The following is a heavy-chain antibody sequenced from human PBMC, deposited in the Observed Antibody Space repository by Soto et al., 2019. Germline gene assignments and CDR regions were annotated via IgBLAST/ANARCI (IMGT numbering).Heavy chain of an antibody. CDR1: GGSFSGYY. Sequence: SETLSLTCAVYGGSFSGYYWSWIRQPPGKGLEWIGEINHSGSTNYNPSLKSRVTISVDTSKNQFSLKLSSVTAADTAVYYCASQYSGYEVFDYWGQGTLVTVS. CDR2: INHSGST. V-gene: IGHV4-34*01. CDR3: ASQYSGYEVFDY. D-gene: IGHD5-12*01. J-gene: IGHJ4*02.